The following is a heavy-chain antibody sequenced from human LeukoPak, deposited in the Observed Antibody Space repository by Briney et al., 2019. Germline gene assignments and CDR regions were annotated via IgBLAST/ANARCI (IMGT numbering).Heavy chain of an antibody. J-gene: IGHJ6*02. CDR1: GGSISSDGYY. CDR2: IYYSGST. CDR3: ARDHYDSSLFSDYYYGMDV. D-gene: IGHD3-22*01. V-gene: IGHV4-31*03. Sequence: ETSETLSLTCTVSGGSISSDGYYWSWIRQLPGKGLEWIGYIYYSGSTYYNPSLKSRVTISVDTSKNQFSLKLSSVTAADTAVYYCARDHYDSSLFSDYYYGMDVWGQGTTVTVSS.